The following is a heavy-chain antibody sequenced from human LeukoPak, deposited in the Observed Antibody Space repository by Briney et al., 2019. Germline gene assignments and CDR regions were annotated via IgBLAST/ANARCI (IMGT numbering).Heavy chain of an antibody. CDR2: IYTSGST. D-gene: IGHD3-22*01. CDR3: ARASYSYDINGWVPFDY. V-gene: IGHV4-61*02. Sequence: SETLSLTCTVSGNSISSGDNYWSWIRQPAGKGLEWIGRIYTSGSTNYNPSLKSRVTISGDTSRNQFSLRLTSVTAADTAVYYCARASYSYDINGWVPFDYWGQGTLVTVSS. J-gene: IGHJ4*02. CDR1: GNSISSGDNY.